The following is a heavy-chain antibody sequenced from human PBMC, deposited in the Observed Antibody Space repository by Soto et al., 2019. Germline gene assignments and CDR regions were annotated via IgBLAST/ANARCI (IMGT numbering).Heavy chain of an antibody. CDR3: TRSLGGSSYFVSDH. CDR1: GFTFNGYG. Sequence: QVQLVESGGGVVQPGRSLRLSCAASGFTFNGYGMQWVRQAPGKGLEWVAVIAHDVSDQYYADSVKGRFTISRDNSKNPLYLQMNSLSAEDTAMYYCTRSLGGSSYFVSDHWGQGTLVTVSS. J-gene: IGHJ4*02. CDR2: IAHDVSDQ. D-gene: IGHD2-15*01. V-gene: IGHV3-30*03.